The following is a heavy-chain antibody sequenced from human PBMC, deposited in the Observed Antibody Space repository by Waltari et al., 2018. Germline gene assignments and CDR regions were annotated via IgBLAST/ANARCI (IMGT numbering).Heavy chain of an antibody. CDR2: IYPGDSDT. V-gene: IGHV5-51*01. CDR1: GYSFTSYW. J-gene: IGHJ3*02. Sequence: EVQLVQPGAEVKKPGESLKIPCKASGYSFTSYWIGWVRQMPGKGLEWMGTIYPGDSDTGYSRSFQGQVTMSADKSINTAYLQWSSLKASDTAMYYCARHGRSSFASAFDIWGQGTMVTV. CDR3: ARHGRSSFASAFDI. D-gene: IGHD2-15*01.